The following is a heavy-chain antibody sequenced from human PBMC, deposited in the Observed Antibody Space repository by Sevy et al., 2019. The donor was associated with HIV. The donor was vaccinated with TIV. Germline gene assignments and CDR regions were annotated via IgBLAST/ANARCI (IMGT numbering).Heavy chain of an antibody. D-gene: IGHD3-10*01. J-gene: IGHJ3*02. CDR3: ARDFYTPRGSGSDAFDI. CDR2: ISSSGSTI. CDR1: GFTFSDYY. V-gene: IGHV3-11*01. Sequence: GGSLRLSCAASGFTFSDYYMSWIRQAPGKGLEWVSYISSSGSTIYYADSVEGRFTISRDNAKNSLYLQMNSLRAEDTAVYYCARDFYTPRGSGSDAFDIWGQGTMVTVSS.